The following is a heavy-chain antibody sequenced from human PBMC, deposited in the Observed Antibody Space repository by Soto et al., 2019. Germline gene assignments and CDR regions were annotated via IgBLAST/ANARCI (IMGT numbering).Heavy chain of an antibody. CDR1: GFTFSSYS. CDR2: ISSSSSSI. D-gene: IGHD3-3*01. Sequence: GGSLRLSCAASGFTFSSYSMNWVRQAPGKGLEWISYISSSSSSIYYADSVKGRFTISRDNAKNSLYLQMNSLRDEDTAVYYCARDLTFWSGPPGVSANWFDPWGQGTLVTVSS. V-gene: IGHV3-48*02. J-gene: IGHJ5*02. CDR3: ARDLTFWSGPPGVSANWFDP.